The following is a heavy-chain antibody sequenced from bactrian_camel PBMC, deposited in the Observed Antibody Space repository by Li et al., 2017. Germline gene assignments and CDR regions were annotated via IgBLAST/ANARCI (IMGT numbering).Heavy chain of an antibody. CDR1: GYTYSGHC. CDR2: VIAGSGSP. D-gene: IGHD6*01. J-gene: IGHJ4*01. CDR3: AADVWPPGPPACTVVTYDDRFEFHN. Sequence: QLVESGGGSVQAGGSLRLSCAFSGYTYSGHCMGWFRQAPGKEREGVAVIAGSGSPGYADSVKGGFTISKDTARNTLYLQMNSLQPEDTAMYYCAADVWPPGPPACTVVTYDDRFEFHNWGQGTQVTVS. V-gene: IGHV3S26*01.